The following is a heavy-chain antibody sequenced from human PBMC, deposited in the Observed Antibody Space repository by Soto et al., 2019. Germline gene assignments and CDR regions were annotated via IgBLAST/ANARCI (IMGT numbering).Heavy chain of an antibody. CDR3: ARDVGITGTRSWFDP. D-gene: IGHD1-7*01. CDR2: INWNGGST. Sequence: PGGSLRLSCAASGFTFDDYGMSWVRQAPGKGLEWVSGINWNGGSTGYADSVKGRFTISRDNAKNSLYLQMNSLRAEDTAVYYCARDVGITGTRSWFDPWGQGTLVTVSS. CDR1: GFTFDDYG. V-gene: IGHV3-20*04. J-gene: IGHJ5*02.